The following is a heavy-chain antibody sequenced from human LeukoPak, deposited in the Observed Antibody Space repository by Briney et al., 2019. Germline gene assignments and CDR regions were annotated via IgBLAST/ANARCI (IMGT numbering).Heavy chain of an antibody. CDR2: IKQDGSEK. Sequence: GGSLRLSCVASGFPFSSYRMHWVRQAPGKGLEWVANIKQDGSEKYYVDSVEGRFTISRDNAKNSLYLQMNSLRAEDTAVYYCARGTIAAAGYYYFDYWGQGTQVTVSS. CDR3: ARGTIAAAGYYYFDY. V-gene: IGHV3-7*04. CDR1: GFPFSSYR. D-gene: IGHD6-13*01. J-gene: IGHJ4*02.